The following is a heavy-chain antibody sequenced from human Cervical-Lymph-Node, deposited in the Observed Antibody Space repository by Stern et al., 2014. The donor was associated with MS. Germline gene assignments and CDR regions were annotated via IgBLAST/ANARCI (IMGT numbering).Heavy chain of an antibody. Sequence: EVQLVQSGAEVRKPGQSLPISCNISGYTFTVYWIAWVLQMPGKGLEWMGAIFPGASDTRYSPSFQGHVTISVDTSINTAYLQWSDLRASDTAMYYCARPHSPGWSYYFDFWGQGTLVAVSS. CDR2: IFPGASDT. V-gene: IGHV5-51*01. D-gene: IGHD6-19*01. J-gene: IGHJ4*02. CDR3: ARPHSPGWSYYFDF. CDR1: GYTFTVYW.